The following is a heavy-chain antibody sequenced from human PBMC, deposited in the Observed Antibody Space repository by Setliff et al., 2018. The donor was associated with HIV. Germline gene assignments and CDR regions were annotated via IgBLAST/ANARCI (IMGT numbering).Heavy chain of an antibody. CDR2: INDSGTT. CDR1: DGSLSSYY. J-gene: IGHJ4*02. V-gene: IGHV4-34*01. Sequence: LSLTCAVYDGSLSSYYWSWIRQSTGKGLEWIGEINDSGTTNYNPSLESRVTMLIDMSKNQLSLKLSSVTAADTAVYFCARGPIRYSSGVRWFLGVESWYSGIDYWGQGTRFTVSS. D-gene: IGHD2-15*01. CDR3: ARGPIRYSSGVRWFLGVESWYSGIDY.